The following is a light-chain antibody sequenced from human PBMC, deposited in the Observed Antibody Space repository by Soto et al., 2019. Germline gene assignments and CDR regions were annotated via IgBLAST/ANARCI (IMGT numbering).Light chain of an antibody. CDR2: WAS. CDR3: QQYYTNSWS. Sequence: EITHFPDSRSGAPGWMGTINCKSSQRVLYSPNNKNYLAWYQHKPGQPPKMLIYWASIRESGVPDRFSGSGSGTDFTLTISSLQSEDVAVYYCQQYYTNSWSFGQGTKVDI. V-gene: IGKV4-1*01. J-gene: IGKJ1*01. CDR1: QRVLYSPNNKNY.